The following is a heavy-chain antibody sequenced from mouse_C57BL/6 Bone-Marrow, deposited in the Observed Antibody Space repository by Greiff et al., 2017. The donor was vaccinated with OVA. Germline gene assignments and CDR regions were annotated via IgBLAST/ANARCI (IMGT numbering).Heavy chain of an antibody. Sequence: VMLVESGPGLVQPSQSLSITCTVSGFSLTSYGVHWVRQSPGKGLEWLGVIWRGGSTDYNAAFMSRLSITKDNSKSQVFFKMNSLQADDTAIYYCAKSGSSGYFDVWGTGTTVTVSS. CDR2: IWRGGST. V-gene: IGHV2-5*01. CDR1: GFSLTSYG. CDR3: AKSGSSGYFDV. J-gene: IGHJ1*03. D-gene: IGHD1-1*01.